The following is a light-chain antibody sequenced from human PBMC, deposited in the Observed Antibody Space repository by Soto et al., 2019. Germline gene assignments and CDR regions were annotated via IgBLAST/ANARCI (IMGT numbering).Light chain of an antibody. CDR3: SSYSSSSTLV. Sequence: QSALTQPASVSGSPGQSITIACSGTNSDVGGYNYVSWFQQHPGKAPKLLIYEVSNRPSGVSNRFSASKSGNTASLTISGLQAEDEATYYCSSYSSSSTLVFGTGTKLTVL. J-gene: IGLJ1*01. CDR2: EVS. V-gene: IGLV2-14*01. CDR1: NSDVGGYNY.